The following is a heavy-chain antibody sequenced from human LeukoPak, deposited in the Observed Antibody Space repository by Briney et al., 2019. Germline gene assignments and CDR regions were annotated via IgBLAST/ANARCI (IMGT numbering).Heavy chain of an antibody. CDR2: IYSGGST. J-gene: IGHJ6*03. Sequence: PGGSLRLSCVASGFTVSSNYMSWVRQAPGKGLEWVSVIYSGGSTYYADSVKGRFTISRDNSKNTLYLQMNSLRAEDTAVYYCAGDSSGYYDYYYYMDVWGKGTTVTVSS. V-gene: IGHV3-53*01. CDR1: GFTVSSNY. CDR3: AGDSSGYYDYYYYMDV. D-gene: IGHD3-22*01.